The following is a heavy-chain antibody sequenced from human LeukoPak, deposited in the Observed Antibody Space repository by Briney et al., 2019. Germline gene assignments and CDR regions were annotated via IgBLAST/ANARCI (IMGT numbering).Heavy chain of an antibody. CDR3: ARGDSSSWWYYFDY. CDR2: INHSGST. D-gene: IGHD6-13*01. J-gene: IGHJ4*02. V-gene: IGHV4-34*01. Sequence: SETLSLTCAVYGGSFSGYYWSWIRQPPGKGLEWIGEINHSGSTNYNPSLKSRVTISVDTSKNQFSLKLSSVTAADTAVYYCARGDSSSWWYYFDYWGQGTLVTVSS. CDR1: GGSFSGYY.